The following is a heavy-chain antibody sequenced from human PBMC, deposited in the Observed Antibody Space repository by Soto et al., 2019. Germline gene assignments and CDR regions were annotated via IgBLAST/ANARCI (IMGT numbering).Heavy chain of an antibody. CDR1: GFTFSNYI. V-gene: IGHV3-64*01. CDR2: ISSNGGST. J-gene: IGHJ6*02. Sequence: PGGSLRLSCAASGFTFSNYILHWVRQAPGKGLEYVSAISSNGGSTYYANSVKGRFTISRDNSKNTLYLQMGSLRAEDMAVYYCARRLRIAVAGDPINYYGMDVWGQGTTVTVSS. CDR3: ARRLRIAVAGDPINYYGMDV. D-gene: IGHD6-19*01.